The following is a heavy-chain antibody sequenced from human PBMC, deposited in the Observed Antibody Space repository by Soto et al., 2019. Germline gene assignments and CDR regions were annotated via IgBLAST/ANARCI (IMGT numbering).Heavy chain of an antibody. D-gene: IGHD2-8*01. V-gene: IGHV1-69*13. J-gene: IGHJ6*02. CDR3: ARANCTNGVCYGWDYFYYGMDV. CDR2: IIPIFGTA. Sequence: GASVKVSCKASGGTFSSYAISWVRQAPGQGLEWMGGIIPIFGTANYAQKFQGRVTITADESTSTAYMELSSLRSEDTAVYYCARANCTNGVCYGWDYFYYGMDVWGQGTTVTVSS. CDR1: GGTFSSYA.